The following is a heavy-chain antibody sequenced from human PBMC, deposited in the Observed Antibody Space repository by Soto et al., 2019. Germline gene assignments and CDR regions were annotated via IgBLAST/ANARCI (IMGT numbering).Heavy chain of an antibody. V-gene: IGHV3-53*01. Sequence: GGSLRLSCAASGFTVSSNYMSWVRQAPGKGLEWVSVIYSGGSTYYADSVKGRFTISRDNSKNTLYLQMNSLRAEDTAVYYCARTIIDSQYSSGWYGYYYYGMDVWGQGTTVTVSS. CDR1: GFTVSSNY. J-gene: IGHJ6*02. CDR2: IYSGGST. D-gene: IGHD6-19*01. CDR3: ARTIIDSQYSSGWYGYYYYGMDV.